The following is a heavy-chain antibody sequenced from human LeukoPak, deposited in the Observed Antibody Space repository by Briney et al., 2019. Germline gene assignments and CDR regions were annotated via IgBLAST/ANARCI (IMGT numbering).Heavy chain of an antibody. J-gene: IGHJ4*02. CDR1: GFTFSTYS. Sequence: GGSLRLSCAASGFTFSTYSMNWVRQAPGKRLEWVSYISSSSSDIYYADSVKGRFTVSRDNAKNSLHLQMNSLRDEDTAVYYCARVPVSGAVAGTFDYWGQGTLVTVSS. D-gene: IGHD6-19*01. CDR2: ISSSSSDI. CDR3: ARVPVSGAVAGTFDY. V-gene: IGHV3-48*02.